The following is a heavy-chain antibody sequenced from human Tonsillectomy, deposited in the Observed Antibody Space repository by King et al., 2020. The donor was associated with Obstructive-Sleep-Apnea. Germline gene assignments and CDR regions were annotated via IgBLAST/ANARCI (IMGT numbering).Heavy chain of an antibody. Sequence: VQLVESGGGVVQPGRSLRLSCAASGLTFSSYAMHWVRQAPGKGLEWVAVISYDGSNKYYADSVKGRFTISRDNSKNTLYLQMNSLRAEDTAVYYCAREGSLYYYDSSGYPNWFDPWGQGTLVTVSS. CDR2: ISYDGSNK. J-gene: IGHJ5*02. D-gene: IGHD3-22*01. CDR3: AREGSLYYYDSSGYPNWFDP. CDR1: GLTFSSYA. V-gene: IGHV3-30*04.